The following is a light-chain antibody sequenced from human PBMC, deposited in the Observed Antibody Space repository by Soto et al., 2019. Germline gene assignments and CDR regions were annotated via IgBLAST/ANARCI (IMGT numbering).Light chain of an antibody. Sequence: DIHLSQSPSSLSASVGDRVTITCRASQNIISYLHWYQQKPGKAPKRLIYAASSLQSGVPSRFSGSGSGTEFNLTISNLQPEDFVTYYCQQYNSYATFGQGTKVDI. J-gene: IGKJ1*01. CDR1: QNIISY. V-gene: IGKV1-17*02. CDR2: AAS. CDR3: QQYNSYAT.